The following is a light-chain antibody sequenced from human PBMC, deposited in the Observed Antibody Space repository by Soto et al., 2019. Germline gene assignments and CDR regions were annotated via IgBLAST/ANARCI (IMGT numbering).Light chain of an antibody. J-gene: IGLJ1*01. CDR1: SSDIGGYNH. Sequence: QSALTQPASVSGSPGQSITISGAGTSSDIGGYNHVYWYQQHPGKAPKLIIYEVSNRPSGVSNRFSGSKSGNADSLTISGLQAEDEADYYCSSYTSSSPYVFGSGTKVTVL. CDR2: EVS. CDR3: SSYTSSSPYV. V-gene: IGLV2-14*01.